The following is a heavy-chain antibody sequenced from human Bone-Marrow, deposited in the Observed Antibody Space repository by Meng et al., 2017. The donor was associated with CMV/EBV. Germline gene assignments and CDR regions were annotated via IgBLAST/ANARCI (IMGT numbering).Heavy chain of an antibody. CDR1: GGSVSSGSYY. CDR2: IYYSGST. D-gene: IGHD6-13*01. J-gene: IGHJ6*02. CDR3: ARDPIYRAAAGYYYYYGMEV. V-gene: IGHV4-61*01. Sequence: GSLRLSCTVSGGSVSSGSYYWSWIRQPPGKGLEWIGYIYYSGSTNYNPSLKSRVTISVDTSKNQFSLKLSSVTAADTAVYYCARDPIYRAAAGYYYYYGMEVWGQGTTVTVSS.